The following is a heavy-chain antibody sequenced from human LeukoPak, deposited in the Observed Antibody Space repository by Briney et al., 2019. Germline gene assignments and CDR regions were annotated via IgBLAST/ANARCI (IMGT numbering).Heavy chain of an antibody. CDR1: GGSISSSSYY. J-gene: IGHJ6*03. Sequence: PSETLSLTCTVSGGSISSSSYYWGWIRQPPGKGLEWIGSINYSGSTYYNPSLKSRVTISVDTSKNQFSLKLSSVTAADTAVYYCARHKGSAGYFSAYYYYYMDVWGKGTTVTVSS. CDR3: ARHKGSAGYFSAYYYYYMDV. CDR2: INYSGST. V-gene: IGHV4-39*01. D-gene: IGHD2-15*01.